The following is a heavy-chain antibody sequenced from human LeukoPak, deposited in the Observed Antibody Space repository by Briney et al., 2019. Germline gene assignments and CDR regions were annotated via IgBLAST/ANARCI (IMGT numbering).Heavy chain of an antibody. V-gene: IGHV4-59*08. D-gene: IGHD4-17*01. CDR3: ARRLYGDYGHFFDY. J-gene: IGHJ4*02. CDR2: IYYTGST. CDR1: GGSIRNYY. Sequence: SETLALTCTVSGGSIRNYYWSWIRQPPGKGLEWIGYIYYTGSTNYNPSLKSRVTISVDTSKNQFSLKLTSVTAADTAVYFCARRLYGDYGHFFDYWGQGTLVTVSS.